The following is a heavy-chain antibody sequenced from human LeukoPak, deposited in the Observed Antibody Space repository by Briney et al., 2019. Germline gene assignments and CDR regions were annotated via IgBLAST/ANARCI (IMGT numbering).Heavy chain of an antibody. D-gene: IGHD3-22*01. J-gene: IGHJ4*02. CDR3: ARDAYYFDDSLVSNFDY. V-gene: IGHV1-2*02. CDR1: GYTFSDYY. CDR2: INPSSGGT. Sequence: ASVKVSCKTSGYTFSDYYLHWGRQAPGQGLEWMGWINPSSGGTKYVQKFQGRVTMTRDTSISTGYMELSRLRSDDTAVYYCARDAYYFDDSLVSNFDYWGQGTLVTVSS.